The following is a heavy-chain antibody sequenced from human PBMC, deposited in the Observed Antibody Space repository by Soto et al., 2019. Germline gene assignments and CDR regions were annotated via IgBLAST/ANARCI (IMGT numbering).Heavy chain of an antibody. CDR3: ARERRFLPEAFDI. V-gene: IGHV6-1*01. D-gene: IGHD2-21*01. J-gene: IGHJ3*02. CDR2: TYYRSQWYH. Sequence: SQTLSLTCALSGDSVSSNGAAWNWIRQSPSRGLEWLGRTYYRSQWYHCSATFVKSRITINPATSKNHFSLQLNSGTPYDTSMYYCARERRFLPEAFDIGGRGTTVAVSS. CDR1: GDSVSSNGAA.